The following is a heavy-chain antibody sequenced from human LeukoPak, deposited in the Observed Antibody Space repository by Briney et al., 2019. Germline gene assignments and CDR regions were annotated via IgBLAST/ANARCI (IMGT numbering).Heavy chain of an antibody. V-gene: IGHV4-4*07. J-gene: IGHJ5*02. CDR3: ARGAYASGSYRFDH. CDR1: GGSISNYY. Sequence: SETLSLTCTVSGGSISNYYWNWIRQPAGKGLEWIWRIYTTGITNYNASVKSRVTISVDQSKNHFSLKLTSVTAADTAVYYCARGAYASGSYRFDHWGQGTLVTVSS. CDR2: IYTTGIT. D-gene: IGHD3-10*01.